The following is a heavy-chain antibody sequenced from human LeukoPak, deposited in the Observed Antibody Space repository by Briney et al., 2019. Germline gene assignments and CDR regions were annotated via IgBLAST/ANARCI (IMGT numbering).Heavy chain of an antibody. J-gene: IGHJ3*01. V-gene: IGHV3-21*01. D-gene: IGHD5-24*01. CDR3: ERSQSGRWLHSDAFGR. Sequence: GGSLRLSCSASGFTFSRYSMNWVRQAPGKGLEWVSFISTSSSYIYYADSVKGRFTISRDNAKNSLYLQMNSLRAEDTSVYYCERSQSGRWLHSDAFGRWGQGRMVSV. CDR1: GFTFSRYS. CDR2: ISTSSSYI.